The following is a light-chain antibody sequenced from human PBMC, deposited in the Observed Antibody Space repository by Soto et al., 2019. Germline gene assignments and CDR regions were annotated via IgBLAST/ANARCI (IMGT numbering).Light chain of an antibody. V-gene: IGKV1-39*01. CDR1: QSISSH. Sequence: DIQITQSPSSLSASVGDRVTITCRASQSISSHLNWYQHKPGRPPRLLIFASYILEGGVPSRFSGSGSDTYFTLTIDSLQPEDVATYYCQHSYSTPRYTFRQGTKVEI. CDR3: QHSYSTPRYT. CDR2: ASY. J-gene: IGKJ2*01.